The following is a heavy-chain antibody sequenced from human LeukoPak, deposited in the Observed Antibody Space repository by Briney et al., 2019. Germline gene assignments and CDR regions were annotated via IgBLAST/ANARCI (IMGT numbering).Heavy chain of an antibody. CDR3: ARVRYYDILTGYQSVWFDP. Sequence: ASVKVSCKASGGTSSSYAISWVRQAPGQGLEWMGGIIPIFGTANHAQKFQGRVTITADESTSTAYMELSSLRSEDTAVYYCARVRYYDILTGYQSVWFDPWGQGTLVTVSS. D-gene: IGHD3-9*01. V-gene: IGHV1-69*13. J-gene: IGHJ5*02. CDR2: IIPIFGTA. CDR1: GGTSSSYA.